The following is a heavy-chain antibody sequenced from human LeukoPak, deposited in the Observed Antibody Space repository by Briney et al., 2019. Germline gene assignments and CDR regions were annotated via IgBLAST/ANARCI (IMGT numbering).Heavy chain of an antibody. CDR2: MNPNSGNT. CDR3: ARSDRPTVKTLDY. D-gene: IGHD4-17*01. CDR1: GYTFTSYD. V-gene: IGHV1-8*01. Sequence: ASVKVSCKASGYTFTSYDINWGRQATGQGLEWMGWMNPNSGNTGYAQKFQGRVTMTRNTSISTAYMELSSLRSEDTAVYYCARSDRPTVKTLDYWGQGTLVTVSS. J-gene: IGHJ4*02.